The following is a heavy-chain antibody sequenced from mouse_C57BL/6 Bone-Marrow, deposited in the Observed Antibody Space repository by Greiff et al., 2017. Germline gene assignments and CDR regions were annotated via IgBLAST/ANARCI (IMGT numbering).Heavy chain of an antibody. V-gene: IGHV1-50*01. J-gene: IGHJ2*01. Sequence: QVQLQQPGAELVKPGASVKLSCKASGYTFTSYWMQWVKQRPGQGLEWIGEIDPSDSYTNYTQKFKGKATLTVDTSSSTAYMQLSSLTSEDSAVYYCALQPYYFDDWGQGTTLTVSS. CDR3: ALQPYYFDD. D-gene: IGHD1-1*01. CDR1: GYTFTSYW. CDR2: IDPSDSYT.